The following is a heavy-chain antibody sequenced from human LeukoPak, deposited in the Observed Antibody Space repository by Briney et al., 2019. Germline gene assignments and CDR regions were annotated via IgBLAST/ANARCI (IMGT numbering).Heavy chain of an antibody. CDR2: ISGSGGST. Sequence: PGGSLRLSCAASGFTFSDYYMSWIRQAPGKGLEWVSAISGSGGSTYYADSVKGRFTISRDNAKNSLYLQMNSLRAEDTAVYYCAREKKWELPDYWGQGTLVTVSS. D-gene: IGHD1-26*01. V-gene: IGHV3-11*01. CDR3: AREKKWELPDY. J-gene: IGHJ4*02. CDR1: GFTFSDYY.